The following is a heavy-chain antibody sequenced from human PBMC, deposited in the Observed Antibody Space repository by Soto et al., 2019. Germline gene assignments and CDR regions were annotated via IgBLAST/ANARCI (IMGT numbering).Heavy chain of an antibody. Sequence: VASVKVSCKASGYTFTSYYMHWVRQAPGQGLEWMGIINPSGGSTSYAQKFQGRVTMTRDTSTSTVYMELSSLRSEDTAVYYCASTLGYCSGGSCPKRDYWGQGTLVTVSS. CDR1: GYTFTSYY. V-gene: IGHV1-46*03. CDR2: INPSGGST. CDR3: ASTLGYCSGGSCPKRDY. D-gene: IGHD2-15*01. J-gene: IGHJ4*02.